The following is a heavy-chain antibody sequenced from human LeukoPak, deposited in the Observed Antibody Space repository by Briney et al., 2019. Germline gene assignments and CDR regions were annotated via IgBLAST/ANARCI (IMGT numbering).Heavy chain of an antibody. Sequence: ASVKVSCKASGYTFTSYDINWVRQATGQGLEWIGWMNPNSGNTGYAQKFQGRVTMTRNTSISTAYMELSSLRSEDTAVYYCARVGSSSWYSRFDPWGQGTLVTVSS. CDR3: ARVGSSSWYSRFDP. V-gene: IGHV1-8*01. D-gene: IGHD6-13*01. CDR1: GYTFTSYD. J-gene: IGHJ5*02. CDR2: MNPNSGNT.